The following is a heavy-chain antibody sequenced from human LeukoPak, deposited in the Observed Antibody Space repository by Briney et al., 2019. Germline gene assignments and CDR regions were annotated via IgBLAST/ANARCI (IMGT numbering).Heavy chain of an antibody. CDR1: GYTFTSYY. J-gene: IGHJ4*02. V-gene: IGHV1-46*01. Sequence: ASVKVSCKASGYTFTSYYMHWVRQAPGQGLEWMGIINPSGGSTSHAQKFQGRVTMTRDTSTSTVYMELSSLRSEDTAVYYCARDRKVRGVTRTDFDYWGQGTLVTVSS. CDR3: ARDRKVRGVTRTDFDY. D-gene: IGHD3-10*01. CDR2: INPSGGST.